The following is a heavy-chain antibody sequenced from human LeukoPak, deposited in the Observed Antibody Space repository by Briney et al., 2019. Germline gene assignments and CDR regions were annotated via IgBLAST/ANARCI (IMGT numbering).Heavy chain of an antibody. CDR2: INHSGST. J-gene: IGHJ4*02. V-gene: IGHV4-34*01. CDR3: ARDPPMYYYDSSGYYHPFDY. D-gene: IGHD3-22*01. Sequence: SETLSLTCAVHGGSFSGYYWSWIRQPPGKGLEWIGEINHSGSTNYNPSLKSRVTISVDTSKNQFSLKLSSVTAADTAVYYCARDPPMYYYDSSGYYHPFDYWGQGTLVTVSS. CDR1: GGSFSGYY.